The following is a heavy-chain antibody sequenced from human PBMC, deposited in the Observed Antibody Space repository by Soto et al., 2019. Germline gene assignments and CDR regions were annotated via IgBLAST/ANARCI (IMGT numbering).Heavy chain of an antibody. D-gene: IGHD3-10*01. CDR2: IIPLLKTV. Sequence: VQSGAEVKKPGSSVNVSCKASGGTFASYSITWVRQAPGQRLEWMGEIIPLLKTVNYAQKFQGRVTFTRDTSTSTAYMELNGLQSDDTAVYFCARDLCPLGSGTACPLYGLDIWGQGTTVVVS. V-gene: IGHV1-69*16. CDR3: ARDLCPLGSGTACPLYGLDI. CDR1: GGTFASYS. J-gene: IGHJ6*02.